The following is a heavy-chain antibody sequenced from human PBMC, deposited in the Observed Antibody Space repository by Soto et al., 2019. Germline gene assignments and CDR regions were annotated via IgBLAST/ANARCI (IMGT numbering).Heavy chain of an antibody. CDR2: IYYSGRT. J-gene: IGHJ5*02. Sequence: SETLSLTCTVCGGSISSGGYYWRWIRQHPGKGLEWIGYIYYSGRTYYNPSLHSRVSIAVDTTENQFSLKLTSVTAADTSVYYCARGSFSSSSSWFDPWGRGTLVTVSS. CDR3: ARGSFSSSSSWFDP. CDR1: GGSISSGGYY. V-gene: IGHV4-31*03. D-gene: IGHD6-6*01.